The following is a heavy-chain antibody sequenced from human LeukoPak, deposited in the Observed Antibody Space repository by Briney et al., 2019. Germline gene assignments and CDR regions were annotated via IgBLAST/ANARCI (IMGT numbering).Heavy chain of an antibody. CDR3: ARRTSTGYSSGWTFDY. D-gene: IGHD6-19*01. CDR1: GFTFSSHA. CDR2: ISYDGSNE. V-gene: IGHV3-30*04. Sequence: GGSLRLSCAASGFTFSSHAIHWLRQAPGKGLEWLAVISYDGSNEYYADSVRGRFTISRDNSKSTLYLQMNSLRAEDTAVYYCARRTSTGYSSGWTFDYWGQGTLVTVSS. J-gene: IGHJ4*02.